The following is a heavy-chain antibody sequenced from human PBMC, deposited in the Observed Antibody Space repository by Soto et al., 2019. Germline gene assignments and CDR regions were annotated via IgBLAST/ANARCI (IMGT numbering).Heavy chain of an antibody. V-gene: IGHV1-18*04. CDR1: GDAFTGYY. D-gene: IGHD2-21*01. Sequence: GASVKVSWEACGDAFTGYYRRWVRQAPGQGLEWMGWINAYNGDTNYAQKLQGRVTMTTDTSTSTAYMELRSLRSDDTAVYYCARDPIPPGGTHFQHWGQGTLVTVSS. J-gene: IGHJ1*01. CDR2: INAYNGDT. CDR3: ARDPIPPGGTHFQH.